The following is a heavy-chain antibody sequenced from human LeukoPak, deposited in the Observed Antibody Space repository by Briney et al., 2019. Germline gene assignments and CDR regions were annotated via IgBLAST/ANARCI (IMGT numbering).Heavy chain of an antibody. Sequence: GGSLRLSCAASGFTFSSYGMSWVRQAPGKGLEWVSAISGSGGSTYYADSVKGRFTISRDNSKNTLYLQMNSLRAEDTAVYYCAKGLGQVVVVPAAIGYWGQGTLVTVSS. CDR3: AKGLGQVVVVPAAIGY. D-gene: IGHD2-2*02. J-gene: IGHJ4*02. CDR1: GFTFSSYG. V-gene: IGHV3-23*01. CDR2: ISGSGGST.